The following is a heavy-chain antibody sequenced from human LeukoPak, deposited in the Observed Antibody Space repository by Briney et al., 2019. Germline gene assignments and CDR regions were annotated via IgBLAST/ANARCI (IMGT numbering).Heavy chain of an antibody. Sequence: GGSLRLSCAASGFTSSSYAMSWVRQAPGKGLEWVSAISGSGGSTYYADSVKGRFTISRDNSKNTPYLQMNSLRAEDTAVYYCAKDPMVVTQFDYWGQGTLVTVSS. CDR1: GFTSSSYA. V-gene: IGHV3-23*01. D-gene: IGHD4-23*01. CDR2: ISGSGGST. CDR3: AKDPMVVTQFDY. J-gene: IGHJ4*02.